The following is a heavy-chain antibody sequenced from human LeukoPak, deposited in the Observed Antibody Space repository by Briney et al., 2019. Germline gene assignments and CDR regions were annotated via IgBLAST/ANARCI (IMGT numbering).Heavy chain of an antibody. Sequence: GGSLRLSCAASGFTFSSYAMSWVRQAPGKGLEWVSAISGSGGSTYYADSVKGRFTISRDNSKNTLYLQMNSLRAEDTAVYYCAKGLTYSSSWPHDYWGQGTLVTVSS. D-gene: IGHD6-13*01. CDR3: AKGLTYSSSWPHDY. CDR1: GFTFSSYA. CDR2: ISGSGGST. V-gene: IGHV3-23*01. J-gene: IGHJ4*02.